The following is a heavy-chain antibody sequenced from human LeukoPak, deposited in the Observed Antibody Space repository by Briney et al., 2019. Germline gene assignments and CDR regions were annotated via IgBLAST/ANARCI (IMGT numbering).Heavy chain of an antibody. Sequence: ETLFATFTVPGGSIRSYYWSWIREPPGKGLEWIGYIYYSGSINYNPSLKSRVTISLDTSKNQFSLKLSSVTAADTAVYYCARRSGDGYTHFDYWGQGSLVTVSS. CDR1: GGSIRSYY. CDR2: IYYSGSI. J-gene: IGHJ4*02. CDR3: ARRSGDGYTHFDY. V-gene: IGHV4-59*08. D-gene: IGHD5-24*01.